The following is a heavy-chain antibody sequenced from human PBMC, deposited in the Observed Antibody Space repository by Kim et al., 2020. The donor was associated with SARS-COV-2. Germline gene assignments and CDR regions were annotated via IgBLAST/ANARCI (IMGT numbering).Heavy chain of an antibody. V-gene: IGHV3-74*01. CDR3: ARRCYDSSGYYYFDY. CDR2: INGDGSTT. D-gene: IGHD3-22*01. Sequence: GGSLRLSCAASGFTFINYWMHWVRQAPGKGLVWVSRINGDGSTTSYADSVKGRFTISIDNAKNTLYLQMNSLRAEDTALYYCARRCYDSSGYYYFDYWGQGTLVTVSS. J-gene: IGHJ4*02. CDR1: GFTFINYW.